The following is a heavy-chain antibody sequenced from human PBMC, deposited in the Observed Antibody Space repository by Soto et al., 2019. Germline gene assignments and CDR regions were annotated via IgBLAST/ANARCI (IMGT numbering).Heavy chain of an antibody. V-gene: IGHV4-34*01. J-gene: IGHJ4*02. CDR2: INHSGST. CDR1: GGSFSGYY. Sequence: SETLSLTCAVYGGSFSGYYWSWIRQPPGKGLEWIGEINHSGSTNYNPSLKSRVTISVDTSKNQFSLKLSSVTAADTAVYYCARLPYYDILTGKTKFDYWGQGTLVTVSS. D-gene: IGHD3-9*01. CDR3: ARLPYYDILTGKTKFDY.